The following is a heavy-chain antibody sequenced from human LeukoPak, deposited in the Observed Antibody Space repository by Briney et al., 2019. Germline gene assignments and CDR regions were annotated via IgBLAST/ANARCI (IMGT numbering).Heavy chain of an antibody. D-gene: IGHD6-13*01. CDR1: GYTFTNYG. CDR3: ARVIGSSSWYPLNAFDI. J-gene: IGHJ3*02. Sequence: ASVKVSCKASGYTFTNYGISWVRQAPGQGLEWMGWISDYSGNTNYAQKFQGRVTMTRDTSTSTVYMELSSLRSDDTAVYYCARVIGSSSWYPLNAFDIWGQGTMVTVSS. V-gene: IGHV1-18*01. CDR2: ISDYSGNT.